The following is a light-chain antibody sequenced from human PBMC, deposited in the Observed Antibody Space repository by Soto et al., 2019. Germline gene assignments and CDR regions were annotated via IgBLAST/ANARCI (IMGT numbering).Light chain of an antibody. CDR3: AAWGASLNGGV. V-gene: IGLV1-44*01. Sequence: QSVLTQPPSASGTPGQRVTISCSGSSSNIGSHTVNWYQQLPGTAPKLLIYSNDQRPSGVPDRFSGSKSGTSASLAISGLQSEDEADYYCAAWGASLNGGVFGGGTKLTVL. CDR2: SND. J-gene: IGLJ3*02. CDR1: SSNIGSHT.